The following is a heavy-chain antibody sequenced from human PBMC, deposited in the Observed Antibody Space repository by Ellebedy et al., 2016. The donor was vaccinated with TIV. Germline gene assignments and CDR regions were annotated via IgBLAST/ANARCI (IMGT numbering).Heavy chain of an antibody. V-gene: IGHV1-2*02. CDR3: ASRFLSMVRGDDAFDI. CDR2: INPNSGGT. D-gene: IGHD3-10*01. CDR1: GYTFTGYY. Sequence: ASVKVSXXASGYTFTGYYMHWVRQAPGQGLEWMGWINPNSGGTNYAQKFQGRVTMTRDTSISTAYMELSRLRSDDTAVYYCASRFLSMVRGDDAFDIWGQGTMVTVSS. J-gene: IGHJ3*02.